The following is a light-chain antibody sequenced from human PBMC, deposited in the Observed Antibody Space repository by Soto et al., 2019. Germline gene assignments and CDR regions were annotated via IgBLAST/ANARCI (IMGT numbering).Light chain of an antibody. J-gene: IGKJ1*01. V-gene: IGKV3-20*01. Sequence: LVLTQSPVTLSLSPGDRATLSCRASQSVSTYLAWYQQKPGQAPRLLIYGASSRATGIPDRFSGSGSGTDFTLTISRLEPEDFAVYYCQQYGSSPWTFGQGTKVDIK. CDR1: QSVSTY. CDR2: GAS. CDR3: QQYGSSPWT.